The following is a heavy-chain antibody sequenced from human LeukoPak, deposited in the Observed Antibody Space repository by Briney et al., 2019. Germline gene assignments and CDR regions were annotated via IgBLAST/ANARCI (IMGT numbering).Heavy chain of an antibody. CDR3: ARGEYSSSWYPFDN. CDR1: GYTFTGYD. D-gene: IGHD6-13*01. J-gene: IGHJ4*02. CDR2: MKSNSGDT. V-gene: IGHV1-8*01. Sequence: ASVKVSCKTSGYTFTGYDINWVRQAPGQGLEWMGWMKSNSGDTHFAQKFQGRVTMTRNTSISTAFMELSSLRSEDTAVYYCARGEYSSSWYPFDNWGQGSLVTGSS.